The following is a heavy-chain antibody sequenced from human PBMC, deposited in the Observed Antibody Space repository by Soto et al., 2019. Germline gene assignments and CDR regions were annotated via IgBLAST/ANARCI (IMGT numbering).Heavy chain of an antibody. Sequence: SETLSLTCTVSGGSISSYYWSWIRQPPGKGLEWIGYIYYSGSTNYNPSLKSRVTISVDTSKNQFSLKLSSVTAADTAVYYCARDNAVRSYYYYFGMDVWGQGTTVTVSS. CDR2: IYYSGST. CDR3: ARDNAVRSYYYYFGMDV. V-gene: IGHV4-59*01. J-gene: IGHJ6*02. CDR1: GGSISSYY.